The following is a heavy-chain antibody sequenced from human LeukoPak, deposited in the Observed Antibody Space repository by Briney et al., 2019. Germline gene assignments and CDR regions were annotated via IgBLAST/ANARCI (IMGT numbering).Heavy chain of an antibody. CDR1: GCSIDNSH. J-gene: IGHJ6*02. CDR2: IYNRGTT. D-gene: IGHD1-26*01. Sequence: SETLSLTCTVSGCSIDNSHWTWIRQPPGKGLEWIGCIYNRGTTIYNPSLRSRLTISVDTSKNQLSLRLRSVTAADTAAYFYARDSPTSPPAYYGMDVWGRGTTVTVSS. V-gene: IGHV4-59*12. CDR3: ARDSPTSPPAYYGMDV.